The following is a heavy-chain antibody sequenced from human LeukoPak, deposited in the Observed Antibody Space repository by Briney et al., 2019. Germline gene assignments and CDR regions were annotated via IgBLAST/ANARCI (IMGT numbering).Heavy chain of an antibody. J-gene: IGHJ4*02. V-gene: IGHV4-30-4*08. Sequence: SETLSLTCTVSGGSISSGDYYWSWIRQPPGKGLEWIGYIYYSGSTYYNPSLKSRVTISVDTSKNQFSLKLSSVTATDTAVYYCAREIMVPAAFDYWGQGTLVTVSS. CDR1: GGSISSGDYY. CDR2: IYYSGST. CDR3: AREIMVPAAFDY. D-gene: IGHD2-2*01.